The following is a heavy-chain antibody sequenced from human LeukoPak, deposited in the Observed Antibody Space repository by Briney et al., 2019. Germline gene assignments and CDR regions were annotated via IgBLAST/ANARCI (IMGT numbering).Heavy chain of an antibody. Sequence: ASVKVSCKASGYTFTGYYMHWVRQAPGQGLEWMGWINPNSGCTNYAQKFQGRVTMTRDKSISTAYMELSRLRSDDTAVYYCARCKGDYATCPFDYWGQGTLVTVSS. J-gene: IGHJ4*02. D-gene: IGHD4-17*01. CDR2: INPNSGCT. CDR1: GYTFTGYY. V-gene: IGHV1-2*02. CDR3: ARCKGDYATCPFDY.